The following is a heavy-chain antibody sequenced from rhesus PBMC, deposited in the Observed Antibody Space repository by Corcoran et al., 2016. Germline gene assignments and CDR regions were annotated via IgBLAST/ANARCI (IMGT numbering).Heavy chain of an antibody. CDR1: GFSFRAYY. CDR3: ARVYYNIWTGYYAHYFDY. CDR2: LSYTGGST. D-gene: IGHD3-3*01. J-gene: IGHJ4*01. Sequence: EVQLVESGGGLAPPGGSLRLSCAASGFSFRAYYMSWVRHAPGKGLAWVSGLSYTGGSTYYADSVKGRFTISRENAKNTLYLQMDSLRAEDTAVYYCARVYYNIWTGYYAHYFDYWGQGVLVTVSS. V-gene: IGHV3S18*01.